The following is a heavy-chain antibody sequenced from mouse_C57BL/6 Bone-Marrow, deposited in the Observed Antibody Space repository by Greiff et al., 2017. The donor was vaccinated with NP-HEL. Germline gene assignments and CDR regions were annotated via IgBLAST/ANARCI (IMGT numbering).Heavy chain of an antibody. Sequence: QVQLQQPGAELVMPGASVKLSCKASGYTFTSYWMHWVKQRPGQGLAWIGEIDPSDSYTNYNQKFKGKSTLTVDKSSSTAYMQLSSLTSEDSAVYYCARWGYYYGSSPWGQGTLVTVSA. CDR1: GYTFTSYW. CDR2: IDPSDSYT. J-gene: IGHJ3*01. CDR3: ARWGYYYGSSP. V-gene: IGHV1-69*01. D-gene: IGHD1-1*01.